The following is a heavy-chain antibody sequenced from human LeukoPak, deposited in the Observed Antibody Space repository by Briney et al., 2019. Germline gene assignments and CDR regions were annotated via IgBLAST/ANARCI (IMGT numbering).Heavy chain of an antibody. Sequence: PSQTLSLTCTVSGGSISSGGYYWSWIRQHPGKGLEWIGEINHSGSTNYNPSLKSRVTISVDTSKNQFSLKLSSVTAADTAVYYCARVDDTDYGGNGGADYWGQGTLVTVSS. V-gene: IGHV4-31*03. D-gene: IGHD4-23*01. CDR3: ARVDDTDYGGNGGADY. CDR1: GGSISSGGYY. CDR2: INHSGST. J-gene: IGHJ4*02.